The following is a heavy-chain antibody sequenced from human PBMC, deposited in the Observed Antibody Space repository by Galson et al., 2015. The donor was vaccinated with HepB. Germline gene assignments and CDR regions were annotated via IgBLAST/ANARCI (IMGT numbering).Heavy chain of an antibody. V-gene: IGHV3-74*01. CDR2: INSDGSYI. CDR3: ARTRGAAAGIFDN. CDR1: GFNFRSYW. J-gene: IGHJ4*02. Sequence: SLRLSCAASGFNFRSYWMHWVRQVPGKGLVWVSRINSDGSYITYADCVKGRFSISRDNAKNTLYLQMNSPRAEDTALYYCARTRGAAAGIFDNWGQGSLVTVSS. D-gene: IGHD6-13*01.